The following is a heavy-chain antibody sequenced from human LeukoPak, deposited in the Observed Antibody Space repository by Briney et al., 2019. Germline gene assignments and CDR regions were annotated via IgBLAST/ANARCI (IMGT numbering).Heavy chain of an antibody. Sequence: GASVKVSCKASGYTFTGYYMHWVRQAPGQGLEWMGWINPNSGGTNYAQKFQGRVTMTRDTSISTAYMELSRLRSDDTAVYYCARGHSSSNYYYYYMDVWGKGTTVTVSS. CDR3: ARGHSSSNYYYYYMDV. CDR2: INPNSGGT. J-gene: IGHJ6*03. CDR1: GYTFTGYY. V-gene: IGHV1-2*02. D-gene: IGHD6-6*01.